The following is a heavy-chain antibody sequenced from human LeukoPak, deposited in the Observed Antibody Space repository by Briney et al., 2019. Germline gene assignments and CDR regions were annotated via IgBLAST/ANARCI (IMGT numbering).Heavy chain of an antibody. D-gene: IGHD3-3*01. CDR2: ISSSSSYV. CDR3: ARASYYDFWSGYYTNFDY. Sequence: PGGSLRLSCAASGFTFSSYWMSWVRQAPGKGLEWVSSISSSSSYVYYADSVKGRFTISRDNAKNSLYLQMNSLRAEDTAVYYCARASYYDFWSGYYTNFDYWGQGTLVTVSS. J-gene: IGHJ4*02. V-gene: IGHV3-21*01. CDR1: GFTFSSYW.